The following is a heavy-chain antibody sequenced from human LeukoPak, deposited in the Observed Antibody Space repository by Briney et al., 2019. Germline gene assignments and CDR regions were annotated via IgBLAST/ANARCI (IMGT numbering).Heavy chain of an antibody. J-gene: IGHJ4*02. CDR2: IFPPDSTT. Sequence: GESLKISCKGSGYSFTSYWIGWVRQVPGKGLEYMGIIFPPDSTTTYSPSFQGQVTMSVDKSISTAYLQWSSLNASDTAMYYCARRGGAADFDYWGQGTLVTVSS. V-gene: IGHV5-51*01. D-gene: IGHD3-16*01. CDR3: ARRGGAADFDY. CDR1: GYSFTSYW.